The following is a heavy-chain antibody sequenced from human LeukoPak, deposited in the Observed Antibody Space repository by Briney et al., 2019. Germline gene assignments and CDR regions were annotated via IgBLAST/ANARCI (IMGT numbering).Heavy chain of an antibody. D-gene: IGHD6-19*01. J-gene: IGHJ6*02. CDR1: GYIFTKYG. CDR2: ISGYNGNT. CDR3: ASSQGYSSGWYSLSLGMDV. Sequence: ASVKVSCKASGYIFTKYGISWVRQAPGQGLEWMGWISGYNGNTNYAQKLQGRVTMTTDTSTSTAYMELRSLRSDDTAVYYCASSQGYSSGWYSLSLGMDVWGQGTTVTVSS. V-gene: IGHV1-18*01.